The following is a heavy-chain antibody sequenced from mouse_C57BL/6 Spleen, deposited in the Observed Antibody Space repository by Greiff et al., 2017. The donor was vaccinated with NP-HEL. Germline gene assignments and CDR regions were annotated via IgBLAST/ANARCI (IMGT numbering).Heavy chain of an antibody. V-gene: IGHV5-16*01. D-gene: IGHD1-1*01. CDR1: GFTFSDYY. Sequence: EVMLVESEGGLVQPGSSMKLSCTASGFTFSDYYMAWVRQVPEKGLEWVANINYDGSSTYYLDSLKSRFIISRDNAKNILYLQMSSLKSEDTATYYCARSYYGSSPLFAYWGPGTLVTVSA. CDR2: INYDGSST. CDR3: ARSYYGSSPLFAY. J-gene: IGHJ3*01.